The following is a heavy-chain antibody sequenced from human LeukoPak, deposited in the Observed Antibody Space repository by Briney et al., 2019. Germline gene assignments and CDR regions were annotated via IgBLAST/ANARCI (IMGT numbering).Heavy chain of an antibody. V-gene: IGHV4-34*01. Sequence: PSETLSLTCAVYGGSFSGYYWSWIRQPPGKGLEWIGEINHSGSTNYNPSLKSRVTISVDTSKNQFSLKLSSVTAADTAVYYCVRDLWGAGGTQYWGQGTQVIVSS. D-gene: IGHD6-13*01. J-gene: IGHJ4*02. CDR3: VRDLWGAGGTQY. CDR2: INHSGST. CDR1: GGSFSGYY.